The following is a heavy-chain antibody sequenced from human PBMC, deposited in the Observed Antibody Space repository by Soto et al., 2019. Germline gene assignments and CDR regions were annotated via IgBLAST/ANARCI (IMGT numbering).Heavy chain of an antibody. J-gene: IGHJ6*03. V-gene: IGHV1-8*01. CDR3: AIRGADYDILSGDYYYYYMDV. Sequence: ASVKVSCKASGYTFTSFDINWMRQATGQGLEWMGWMNPNSGNTGYAQKFQGRVTMTRNTSISTAYMELSSLRSEDTAVYYCAIRGADYDILSGDYYYYYMDVWGKGTTVTVSS. CDR2: MNPNSGNT. D-gene: IGHD3-9*01. CDR1: GYTFTSFD.